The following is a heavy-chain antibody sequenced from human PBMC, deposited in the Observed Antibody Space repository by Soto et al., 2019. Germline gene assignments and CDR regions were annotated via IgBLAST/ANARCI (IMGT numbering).Heavy chain of an antibody. CDR1: GFTFSYYW. CDR2: IHSDGSST. V-gene: IGHV3-74*01. Sequence: GGSLRLSCAASGFTFSYYWMHWVRQAPGQGLVWVSRIHSDGSSTTYADSVKGRFTISRDNAKNTFYLQMNSLRAEDTAVYYCARGDRGAFDLWGQGKMVTVSS. CDR3: ARGDRGAFDL. J-gene: IGHJ3*01. D-gene: IGHD2-21*02.